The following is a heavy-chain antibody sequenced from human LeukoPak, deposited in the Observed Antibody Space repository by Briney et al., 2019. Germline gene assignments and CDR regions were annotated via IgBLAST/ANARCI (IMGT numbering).Heavy chain of an antibody. CDR1: GGSISSYY. V-gene: IGHV4-59*01. CDR3: ARAPYYYMDV. CDR2: IYYSGSA. J-gene: IGHJ6*03. Sequence: SSETLSLTCTVSGGSISSYYWSWIRQPPGKGLEWIGYIYYSGSANYNPSLKSRVTISVDTSKNQFSLKLSSVTAADTAVYYCARAPYYYMDVWGKGTTVTVSS.